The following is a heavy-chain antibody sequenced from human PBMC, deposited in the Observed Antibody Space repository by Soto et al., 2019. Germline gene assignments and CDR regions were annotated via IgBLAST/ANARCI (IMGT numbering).Heavy chain of an antibody. V-gene: IGHV1-69*04. CDR3: AREKKNCSGGSCSPGVLRPNFSSYTYMPV. Sequence: SVKVSCKASGGTFSSYTISWVRQAPGQGLEWMGRIIPILGIANYAQKFQGRVTITADKSTSTAYMELSSLRSEDTAVYYCAREKKNCSGGSCSPGVLRPNFSSYTYMPVWGKGTRVPV. CDR2: IIPILGIA. CDR1: GGTFSSYT. D-gene: IGHD2-15*01. J-gene: IGHJ6*03.